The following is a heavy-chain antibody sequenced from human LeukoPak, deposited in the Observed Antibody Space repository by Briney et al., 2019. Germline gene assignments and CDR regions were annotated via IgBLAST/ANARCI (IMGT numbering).Heavy chain of an antibody. V-gene: IGHV3-30-3*01. CDR2: ISYDGSNK. CDR3: ARDPYSGSYFDY. J-gene: IGHJ4*02. Sequence: GGSLRLSCAASGFTFSSYAMHWVRQAPGKGLEWVAVISYDGSNKYYADSVKGRFTISRDNSRNTLYLQMNSLRAEDTAVYYCARDPYSGSYFDYWGQGTLVTVSS. CDR1: GFTFSSYA. D-gene: IGHD1-26*01.